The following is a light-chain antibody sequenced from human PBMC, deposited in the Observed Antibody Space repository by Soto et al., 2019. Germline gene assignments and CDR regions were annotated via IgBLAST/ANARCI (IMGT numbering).Light chain of an antibody. CDR2: EVS. CDR1: SSDVGGYNY. J-gene: IGLJ1*01. Sequence: QSVLTQPASVSGSPGQSITISCTGTSSDVGGYNYVSWYQQHPGKAPKLMIYEVSNRPSGVSNRFSGSKSGNTASLTISGLQAEDEADYYCTSYTSSSSLDVFGTGTMLTVL. V-gene: IGLV2-14*01. CDR3: TSYTSSSSLDV.